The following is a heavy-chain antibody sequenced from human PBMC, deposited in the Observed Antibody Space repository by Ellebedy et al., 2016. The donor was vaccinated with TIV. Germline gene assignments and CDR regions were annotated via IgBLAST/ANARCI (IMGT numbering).Heavy chain of an antibody. J-gene: IGHJ4*02. V-gene: IGHV3-74*01. D-gene: IGHD2-15*01. CDR3: ARNRYCSASDCYALGY. CDR1: GYTFRSNW. Sequence: GESLKISCAASGYTFRSNWMHWVRQVPGKGLVWVSRIDGDGSSTTYADSVKGLFTISRDNAKSTLYLQMNNLRAEDTAVYYCARNRYCSASDCYALGYWGQGTLGTVSS. CDR2: IDGDGSST.